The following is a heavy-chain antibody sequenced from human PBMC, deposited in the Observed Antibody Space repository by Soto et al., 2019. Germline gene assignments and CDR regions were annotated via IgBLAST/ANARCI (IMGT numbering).Heavy chain of an antibody. J-gene: IGHJ3*02. CDR2: IIPIFGTA. V-gene: IGHV1-69*13. CDR3: AIDPRGPSDAYPETDTFYI. CDR1: GGTFSSYA. D-gene: IGHD2-2*01. Sequence: WASVKVSCKASGGTFSSYAISWVLQAPGQGLEWMGGIIPIFGTANYAQKFQGRVTITADESTSTAYMELSSLRSEDTAVYYCAIDPRGPSDAYPETDTFYIRGQRTMVTASS.